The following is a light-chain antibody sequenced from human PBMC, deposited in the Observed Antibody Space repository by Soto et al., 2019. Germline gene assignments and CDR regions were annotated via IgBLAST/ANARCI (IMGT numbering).Light chain of an antibody. CDR2: GAS. CDR3: QQYGSSPRT. CDR1: QSVSNNY. J-gene: IGKJ1*01. V-gene: IGKV3-20*01. Sequence: EIVLTQSPGTLSLSPGERVTLSCRASQSVSNNYLAWYQQKPGQAPRLLIYGASSRAAGIPDRISGSGSGTDVALTISRLEPEDCAVYFCQQYGSSPRTFGQGTKVEVK.